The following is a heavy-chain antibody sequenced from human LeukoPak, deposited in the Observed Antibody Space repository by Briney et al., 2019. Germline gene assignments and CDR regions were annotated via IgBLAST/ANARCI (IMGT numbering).Heavy chain of an antibody. D-gene: IGHD6-19*01. CDR1: GGSISRYY. V-gene: IGHV4-59*01. CDR3: ARAGSSGWYGWGADAFDI. Sequence: PSETQSLTCTVSGGSISRYYWSWIRQPRGGALEGFGYIYYSGRTNYNPSLKTRVTISVHTSKNQFSLKLSSVTAADTAVYYCARAGSSGWYGWGADAFDIWGQGTMVTVSS. J-gene: IGHJ3*02. CDR2: IYYSGRT.